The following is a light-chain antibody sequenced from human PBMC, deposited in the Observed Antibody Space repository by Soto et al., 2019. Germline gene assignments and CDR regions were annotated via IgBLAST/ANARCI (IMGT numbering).Light chain of an antibody. Sequence: HSALTQPASVSGSPGQSITISCTGTSNDIGANDFVSWFDHHQAHAPKTFIYEAANRPSGVSHRFSGSKPGNTSSLTISGLQAEDEADYFCTAYTSTSTLVFGGGTKLTVL. CDR1: SNDIGANDF. J-gene: IGLJ2*01. CDR2: EAA. CDR3: TAYTSTSTLV. V-gene: IGLV2-14*01.